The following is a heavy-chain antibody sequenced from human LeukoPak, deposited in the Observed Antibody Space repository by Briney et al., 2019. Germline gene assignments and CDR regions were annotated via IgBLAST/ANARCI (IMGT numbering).Heavy chain of an antibody. Sequence: ASVKVSCKASGYTFTSYGISWVRQAPGQGLEWMGWISAYNGNTNYAQKLQGRVTMTTDTSTSTAYMELRSLRSDDTAVYYCARDYLLSPINDDSSGYYSRGLNDAFDIWGQGTMVTVSS. J-gene: IGHJ3*02. D-gene: IGHD3-22*01. CDR1: GYTFTSYG. CDR3: ARDYLLSPINDDSSGYYSRGLNDAFDI. CDR2: ISAYNGNT. V-gene: IGHV1-18*01.